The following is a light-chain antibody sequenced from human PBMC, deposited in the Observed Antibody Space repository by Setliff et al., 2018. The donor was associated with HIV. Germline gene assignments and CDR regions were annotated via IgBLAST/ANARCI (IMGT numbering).Light chain of an antibody. J-gene: IGLJ2*01. CDR2: EVN. V-gene: IGLV2-14*01. CDR3: SSYTTTSTVV. Sequence: QSVLTQPASVSGSPGQSITISCTGTTSDVGAYDYVSWYQQHPGKAPKLLIYEVNNRPSGVSTSFSGSKSGNTASLTISGLQAEDEADYHCSSYTTTSTVVFGGGTKVTVL. CDR1: TSDVGAYDY.